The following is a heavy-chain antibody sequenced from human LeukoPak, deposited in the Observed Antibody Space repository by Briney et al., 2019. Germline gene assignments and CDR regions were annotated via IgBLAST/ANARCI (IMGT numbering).Heavy chain of an antibody. Sequence: ASVKVSCTASGYTFTSYYINWVRQAPGQGLEWMGWISAYNGITNYAQKLKDRVTITTDTSTSTAYMELRSLTSDDTAVYYCARDSGSDSSNWYGKWLAPWGQGTLVTVSS. CDR2: ISAYNGIT. J-gene: IGHJ5*02. D-gene: IGHD6-13*01. CDR1: GYTFTSYY. V-gene: IGHV1-18*01. CDR3: ARDSGSDSSNWYGKWLAP.